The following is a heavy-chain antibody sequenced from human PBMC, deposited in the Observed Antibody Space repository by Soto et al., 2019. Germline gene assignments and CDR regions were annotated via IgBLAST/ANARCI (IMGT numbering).Heavy chain of an antibody. CDR1: GYTFTNFG. CDR2: ISAHNGNT. CDR3: AREAEMHQHYFGLDV. Sequence: ASVKVSCKASGYTFTNFGISWVRQAPGQGLEWMGWISAHNGNTNYAQNFQGRVTMTTDTSTSTVYMDLRSLRSDDTAVYYCAREAEMHQHYFGLDVWGQGNKVTVPS. V-gene: IGHV1-18*01. J-gene: IGHJ6*02.